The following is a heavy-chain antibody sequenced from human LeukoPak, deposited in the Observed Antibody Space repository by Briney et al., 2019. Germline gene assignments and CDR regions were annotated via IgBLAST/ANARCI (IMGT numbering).Heavy chain of an antibody. CDR3: ARVYGGSYYGKN. D-gene: IGHD1-26*01. Sequence: ASVKVSCKASGYTFTGYYMHWVRQAPGQGLEWMGWINPNSGGTDYAQKFQGRVTMTRDTSISIAYMELSSLKSDDTAVYYCARVYGGSYYGKNWGQGTLVTVSS. J-gene: IGHJ4*02. CDR1: GYTFTGYY. CDR2: INPNSGGT. V-gene: IGHV1-2*02.